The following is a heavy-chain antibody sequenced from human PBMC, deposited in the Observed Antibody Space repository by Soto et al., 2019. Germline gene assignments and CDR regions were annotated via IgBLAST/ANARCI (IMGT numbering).Heavy chain of an antibody. Sequence: QVQLQESGPGLVKPSETLSLSCTVSGGSLNSYNYSWSWVRQPPGKGLEWIGYIDHSGSTKYRPSLRSRVSVSVDTSKNQLSLKVKSVTAADTAVYYCASLSFTLRYAILDYYFDYWGQGTLFTVSS. CDR2: IDHSGST. D-gene: IGHD2-8*01. V-gene: IGHV4-61*01. CDR1: GGSLNSYNYS. CDR3: ASLSFTLRYAILDYYFDY. J-gene: IGHJ4*02.